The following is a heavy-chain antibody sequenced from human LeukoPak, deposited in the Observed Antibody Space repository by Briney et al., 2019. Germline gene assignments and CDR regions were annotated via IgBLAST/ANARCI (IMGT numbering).Heavy chain of an antibody. CDR3: ARESIYGDYPFDY. CDR2: IKQDGSEK. CDR1: GFTFSSYW. Sequence: QAGGSLRLSCAASGFTFSSYWMSWVRQAPGKGLEWVANIKQDGSEKYYVDSVKGRFTISRDNAKNSLYLQMNSLRAEDTAVNYCARESIYGDYPFDYWGQGTLVTVSS. D-gene: IGHD4-17*01. J-gene: IGHJ4*02. V-gene: IGHV3-7*01.